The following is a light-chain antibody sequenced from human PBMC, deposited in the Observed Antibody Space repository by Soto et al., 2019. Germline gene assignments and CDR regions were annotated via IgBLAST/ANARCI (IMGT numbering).Light chain of an antibody. V-gene: IGLV2-11*01. Sequence: QSALTQPRSVSGSPGQSVTISCTGSTSNVGGYNYVSWYQQHPGKAPKLMIYGFSKRPSGVPDRFSGSKSGITASLTISGLQAEDEADYYCCSYAGSYTYVVFGGGTQLTVL. J-gene: IGLJ2*01. CDR3: CSYAGSYTYVV. CDR2: GFS. CDR1: TSNVGGYNY.